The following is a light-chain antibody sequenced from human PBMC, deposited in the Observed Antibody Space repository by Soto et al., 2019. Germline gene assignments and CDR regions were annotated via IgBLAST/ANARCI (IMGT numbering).Light chain of an antibody. V-gene: IGLV2-8*01. Sequence: QSVLTQPPSASGSPGQSVTISCTGTSSDIGVYNFVSWYQQHPGKAPKLILSEVNKRPAGVPDRFSGSKSGNTASLTVSGLQAEDEADYHCSSYAGSYNFVFGTGTKVTVL. J-gene: IGLJ1*01. CDR1: SSDIGVYNF. CDR3: SSYAGSYNFV. CDR2: EVN.